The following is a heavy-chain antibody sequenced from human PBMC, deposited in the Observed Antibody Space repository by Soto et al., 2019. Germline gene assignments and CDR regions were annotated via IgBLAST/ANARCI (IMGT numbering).Heavy chain of an antibody. J-gene: IGHJ4*02. CDR3: ARGKYYDSSGYYQFYFDY. Sequence: SVKVSCKASGGTFSSYAISWVRQAPGQGLEWMGGIIPIFGTANYAQKFQGRVTITADESTSTAYMELSSLRSEDTAVYYCARGKYYDSSGYYQFYFDYWGQGTLVTVSS. CDR1: GGTFSSYA. CDR2: IIPIFGTA. V-gene: IGHV1-69*13. D-gene: IGHD3-22*01.